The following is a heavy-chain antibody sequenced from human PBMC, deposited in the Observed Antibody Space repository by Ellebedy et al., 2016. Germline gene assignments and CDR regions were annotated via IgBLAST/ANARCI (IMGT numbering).Heavy chain of an antibody. CDR3: ARDPALEY. CDR1: GFTFSRFW. V-gene: IGHV3-48*02. J-gene: IGHJ4*02. CDR2: ISGGGGTI. Sequence: GGSLRLSXAASGFTFSRFWMSWVRQAPGKGLEWLSFISGGGGTIYYANSVRGRFTISRDNVKNSLYLHMNSLRDEDTAVYYCARDPALEYWGRGTLVTVSS.